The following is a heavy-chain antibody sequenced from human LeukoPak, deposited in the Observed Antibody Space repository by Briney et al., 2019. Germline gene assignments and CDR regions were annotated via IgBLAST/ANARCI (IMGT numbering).Heavy chain of an antibody. V-gene: IGHV3-48*03. CDR1: GFTFSSYE. Sequence: GGSLRLSCAASGFTFSSYEMNWVRQAPGKGLEWVSYISSSGSTIYYADSVKGRFTISRDNAKNSLYLQMNSLRAEDTAVYYCARGLKGYYYDSSGYYFDYWGQGTLVTVSS. D-gene: IGHD3-22*01. CDR2: ISSSGSTI. CDR3: ARGLKGYYYDSSGYYFDY. J-gene: IGHJ4*02.